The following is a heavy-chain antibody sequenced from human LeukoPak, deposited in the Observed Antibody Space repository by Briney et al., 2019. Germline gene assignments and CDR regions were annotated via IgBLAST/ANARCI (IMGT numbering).Heavy chain of an antibody. CDR3: ARDPLSIYGGSPGVAFDI. J-gene: IGHJ3*02. Sequence: GGSLRLSCAASGFTFSSYSMNWVRQAPGKGLEWVSSISSSSSYIYYADSVKGRFTISRDNAKNSLYLQMNSLRAEDTAVYYCARDPLSIYGGSPGVAFDIWGQGTMVTVSS. CDR2: ISSSSSYI. CDR1: GFTFSSYS. V-gene: IGHV3-21*01. D-gene: IGHD4-23*01.